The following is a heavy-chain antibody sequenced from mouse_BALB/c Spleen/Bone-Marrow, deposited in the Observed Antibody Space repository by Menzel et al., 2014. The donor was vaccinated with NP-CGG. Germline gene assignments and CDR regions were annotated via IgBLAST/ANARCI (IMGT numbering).Heavy chain of an antibody. Sequence: GAELVRPGASVKLSCKASGYSFTSYWMNWVKQRPGHGLEWIGMIHPSGTETRLNQRFKDKATLTVDKSSSTAYMQLNSPTSEDSAVYYCARLEGNYGSTFAYWGQGTLVTVSA. CDR1: GYSFTSYW. CDR2: IHPSGTET. J-gene: IGHJ3*01. D-gene: IGHD1-1*01. CDR3: ARLEGNYGSTFAY. V-gene: IGHV1-74*04.